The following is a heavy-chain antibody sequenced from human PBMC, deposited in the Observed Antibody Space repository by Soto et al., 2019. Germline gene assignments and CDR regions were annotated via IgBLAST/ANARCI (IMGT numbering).Heavy chain of an antibody. D-gene: IGHD2-8*02. J-gene: IGHJ4*02. CDR2: IYYSGST. V-gene: IGHV4-39*02. CDR3: ARDKITGLFDY. CDR1: GGSISSSSYY. Sequence: SETLSLTCTVSGGSISSSSYYWGWIRQPPGKGLEWIGSIYYSGSTYYNPSLKSRVTISVDTSKNQFSLKLSSVTAADTAVYNCARDKITGLFDYWGQGTLVTVSS.